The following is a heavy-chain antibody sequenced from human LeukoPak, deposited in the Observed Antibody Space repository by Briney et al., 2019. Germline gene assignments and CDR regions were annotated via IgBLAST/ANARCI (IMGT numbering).Heavy chain of an antibody. Sequence: SETLSLTCAVYGGSFSGYYWSWIRQPPGKGLEWIGEINHSGSTNYNPSLKSRVTISVDTSKNQFSLKLSSVTAADTAVYYCAREDIKDAFDIWGQGTMVTVSS. J-gene: IGHJ3*02. V-gene: IGHV4-34*01. CDR2: INHSGST. D-gene: IGHD2-15*01. CDR3: AREDIKDAFDI. CDR1: GGSFSGYY.